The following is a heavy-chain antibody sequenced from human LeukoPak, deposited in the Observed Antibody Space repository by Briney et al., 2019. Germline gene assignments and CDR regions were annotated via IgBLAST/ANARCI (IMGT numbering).Heavy chain of an antibody. D-gene: IGHD6-19*01. CDR2: IGGGGPTT. V-gene: IGHV3-23*01. Sequence: GGSLRLSCAASGFTFSTYAMNWVRQAPAKGLEWVSTIGGGGPTTDYADSVKDRFTISRDNSKNTLYLQMNSLRAEDTAVYFCARGFLGGTDQYFDSWGQGTLVTVSS. CDR3: ARGFLGGTDQYFDS. CDR1: GFTFSTYA. J-gene: IGHJ4*02.